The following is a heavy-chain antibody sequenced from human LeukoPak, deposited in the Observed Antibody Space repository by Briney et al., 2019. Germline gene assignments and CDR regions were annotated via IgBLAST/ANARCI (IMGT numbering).Heavy chain of an antibody. J-gene: IGHJ4*02. V-gene: IGHV3-30-3*01. CDR3: ARDVIAIVGATLGY. CDR2: ISYDGSNK. CDR1: GFTFSSYA. D-gene: IGHD1-26*01. Sequence: GGSLRLSCAASGFTFSSYAMHWVRQAPGKGLEWVAVISYDGSNKYYADSVKGRFTISRDNSKNTLYLQMNSLRAEDTAVYYCARDVIAIVGATLGYWGQGTLVTVSS.